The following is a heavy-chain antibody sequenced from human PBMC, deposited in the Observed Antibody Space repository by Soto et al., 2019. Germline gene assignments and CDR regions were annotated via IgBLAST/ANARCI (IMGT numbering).Heavy chain of an antibody. CDR3: ARVQSLGYCRSASCYDVFDH. Sequence: QVHLVQSGPEVKEPGASVRVSCKASGYTFNSAGLAWVRQAPGQGLEWMGWISVDNGDTKDAQKFQGRVTMTTDTSTTTAYMDLRGLKSDDTAVFYCARVQSLGYCRSASCYDVFDHWGQGTLVTVSS. CDR2: ISVDNGDT. V-gene: IGHV1-18*01. CDR1: GYTFNSAG. J-gene: IGHJ4*02. D-gene: IGHD2-2*01.